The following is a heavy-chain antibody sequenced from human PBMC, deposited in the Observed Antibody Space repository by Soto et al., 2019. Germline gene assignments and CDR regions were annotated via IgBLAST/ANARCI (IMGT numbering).Heavy chain of an antibody. V-gene: IGHV4-30-2*01. D-gene: IGHD3-22*01. CDR3: ARVKRALQYYYDSSGYHTSYFDY. J-gene: IGHJ4*02. Sequence: SETLSLTCAVSGGSISSGGYSWSWIRQPPGKGLEWIGYIYHSGSTYYNPSLKSRVTISVDRSKNQFSLKLSSVTAADTVVYYCARVKRALQYYYDSSGYHTSYFDYWGQGTLVTVTS. CDR1: GGSISSGGYS. CDR2: IYHSGST.